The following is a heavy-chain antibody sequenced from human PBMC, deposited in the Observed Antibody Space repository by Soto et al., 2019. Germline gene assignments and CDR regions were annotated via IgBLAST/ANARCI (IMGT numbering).Heavy chain of an antibody. CDR2: VNHRGGT. CDR3: ARGLRSGYDYAAFDI. D-gene: IGHD3-22*01. V-gene: IGHV4-34*02. J-gene: IGHJ3*02. CDR1: AGSFSGFD. Sequence: QVQLQQWGAGHLKPSENLSLTCAVSAGSFSGFDWTWIRQSPGRGLEWVGDVNHRGGTRYTSSLQGRLTLSVDTSTNQFSLKLRSVVAADMAVYYCARGLRSGYDYAAFDIRSQGTQVTVSS.